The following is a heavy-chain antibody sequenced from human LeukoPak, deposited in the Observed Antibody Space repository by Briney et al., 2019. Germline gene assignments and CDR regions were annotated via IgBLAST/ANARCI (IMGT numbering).Heavy chain of an antibody. J-gene: IGHJ4*02. Sequence: RPGGSLRLSCAASGFTVSSNYMSWVRQAPGKGLECVSVIYSGGSTYYADSVKGRFTISRDNAKNSLYLQMNSLRTEDTAVYYCARDRYSNYDGFDYWGQGTLVTVSS. V-gene: IGHV3-53*01. CDR1: GFTVSSNY. D-gene: IGHD4-11*01. CDR2: IYSGGST. CDR3: ARDRYSNYDGFDY.